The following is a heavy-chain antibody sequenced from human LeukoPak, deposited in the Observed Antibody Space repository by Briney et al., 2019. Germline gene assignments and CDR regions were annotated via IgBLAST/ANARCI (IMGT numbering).Heavy chain of an antibody. CDR2: ISSSSSTI. J-gene: IGHJ4*02. D-gene: IGHD3-16*02. Sequence: PGGSLRLSCAAPGFTFSTYSMNWVRQAPGKGLEWVSYISSSSSTIYYADSVRGRFTISRDNSKNTLYLQMNSLRAEDTAVYYCARDFELSHWGQGTLVTVSS. CDR1: GFTFSTYS. V-gene: IGHV3-48*01. CDR3: ARDFELSH.